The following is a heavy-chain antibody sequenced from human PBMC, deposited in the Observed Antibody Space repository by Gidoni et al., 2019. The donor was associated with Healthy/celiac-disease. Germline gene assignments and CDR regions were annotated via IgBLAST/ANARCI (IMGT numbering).Heavy chain of an antibody. D-gene: IGHD3-10*01. CDR3: ASWSGPDQSSWFDP. CDR1: GFTLSSYA. Sequence: QVQLVESGGGVVQPGRSLRLSCAASGFTLSSYAMHWVRQAPGKGLEWVAVISYDGSNKYYADSVKGRFTISRDNSKNTLYLQMNSLRAEDTAVYYCASWSGPDQSSWFDPWGQGTLVTVSS. V-gene: IGHV3-30-3*01. J-gene: IGHJ5*02. CDR2: ISYDGSNK.